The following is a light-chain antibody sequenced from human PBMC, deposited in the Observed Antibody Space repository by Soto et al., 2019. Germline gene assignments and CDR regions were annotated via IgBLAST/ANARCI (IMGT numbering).Light chain of an antibody. Sequence: QSDLTQPASVSGSPGQSITISCTGTSSDVGGYNYVSWYQQHPGKAPKLMIYDVSNRPSGVSNRFSGSKSGNTASLTISGLQAEDEADYYCSSYTSSSTPLYVFGTGTKVTVL. CDR2: DVS. CDR1: SSDVGGYNY. J-gene: IGLJ1*01. CDR3: SSYTSSSTPLYV. V-gene: IGLV2-14*01.